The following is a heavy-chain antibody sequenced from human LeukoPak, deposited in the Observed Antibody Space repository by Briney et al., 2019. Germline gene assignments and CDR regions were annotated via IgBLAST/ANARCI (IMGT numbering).Heavy chain of an antibody. CDR1: GFTFSSYG. CDR2: ISYDGSNK. D-gene: IGHD3-22*01. Sequence: LPGGSLRLSCAASGFTFSSYGMHWVRQAPGKGLEWVAVISYDGSNKYYADSVKGRFTISRDNSKNTLYLQMNSLRAEDTAVHYCAKSMEYYYDSSAWDAFNIWGQGTMVTVSS. CDR3: AKSMEYYYDSSAWDAFNI. V-gene: IGHV3-30*18. J-gene: IGHJ3*02.